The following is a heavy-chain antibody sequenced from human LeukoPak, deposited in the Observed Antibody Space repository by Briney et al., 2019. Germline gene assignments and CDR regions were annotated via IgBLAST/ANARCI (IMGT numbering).Heavy chain of an antibody. CDR2: MNPNSGNT. D-gene: IGHD5-24*01. CDR1: GYTFTSYD. V-gene: IGHV1-8*01. CDR3: ARKGYNWNYYYYYMDV. Sequence: GASVKVSCTASGYTFTSYDINWVRQATGQGLEWMGWMNPNSGNTGYAQKFQGRVTMTRNTSISTAYMELSSLRSEDTAVYYCARKGYNWNYYYYYMDVWGKGTTVTISS. J-gene: IGHJ6*03.